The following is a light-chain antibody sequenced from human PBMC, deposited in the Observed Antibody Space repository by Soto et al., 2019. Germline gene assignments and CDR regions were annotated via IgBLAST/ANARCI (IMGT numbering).Light chain of an antibody. CDR3: QSYDSSLSGYV. V-gene: IGLV1-40*01. Sequence: QSVLTQPPSVSGAPGRRVTISSTGSTSDIGAGYDVHWYQQLPGTAPKLLIYGNNNRPSGVPDRFSGSKSGTSASLAITGLQAEDEADYYCQSYDSSLSGYVFGTGTKLTVL. J-gene: IGLJ1*01. CDR1: TSDIGAGYD. CDR2: GNN.